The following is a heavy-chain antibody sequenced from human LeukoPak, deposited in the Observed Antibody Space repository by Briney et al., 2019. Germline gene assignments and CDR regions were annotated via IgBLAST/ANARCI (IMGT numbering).Heavy chain of an antibody. CDR3: ARYAEESDRGVDY. Sequence: SETLSLTCAVYGGSFSGYYWSWIRQPPGKGLEWIGSIYYSGSTYYNPSLKSRVTISVDTSKNQFSLKLSSVTAADTAVYYCARYAEESDRGVDYWGQGTLVTVSS. V-gene: IGHV4-34*01. CDR2: IYYSGST. J-gene: IGHJ4*02. CDR1: GGSFSGYY. D-gene: IGHD3-22*01.